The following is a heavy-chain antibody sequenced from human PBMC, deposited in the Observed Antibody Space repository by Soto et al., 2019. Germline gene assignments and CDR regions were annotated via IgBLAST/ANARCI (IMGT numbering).Heavy chain of an antibody. J-gene: IGHJ6*03. V-gene: IGHV1-69*13. CDR2: IIPIFGTA. CDR3: ARNLRVYYYMDV. Sequence: ASVKVSCKASGGTFSSYAISWVRQAPGQGLEWMGGIIPIFGTANYAQKFQDRVTITADESTSTAYMELSSLRSEDTAVYYCARNLRVYYYMDVWGKGTTVTVSS. CDR1: GGTFSSYA.